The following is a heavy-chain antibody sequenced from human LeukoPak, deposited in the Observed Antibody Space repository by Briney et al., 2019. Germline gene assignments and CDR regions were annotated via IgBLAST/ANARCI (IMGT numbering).Heavy chain of an antibody. CDR3: ARVSIWSGYYTDY. J-gene: IGHJ4*02. CDR2: ISSSSSTI. CDR1: GFTFSSYS. V-gene: IGHV3-48*04. D-gene: IGHD3-3*01. Sequence: GGSLRLSCAASGFTFSSYSMNWVRQAPGKGLEWVSYISSSSSTIYYADSVKGRFTISRDNAKNPLYLQMNSLRAEDTAVYYCARVSIWSGYYTDYWGQGTLVTVSS.